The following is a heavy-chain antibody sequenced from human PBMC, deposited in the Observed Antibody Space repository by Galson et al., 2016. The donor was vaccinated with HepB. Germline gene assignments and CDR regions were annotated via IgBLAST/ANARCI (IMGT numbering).Heavy chain of an antibody. CDR3: VRGVYGDHGWFDY. J-gene: IGHJ4*02. Sequence: SLRLSCAASGFTVSNNYMTWVRQAPGKGLEYVSVIYSGGTTYYADSVKGRFTISRDNSQNSLFLRMNTLRAEDTAAYFCVRGVYGDHGWFDYWGQGTLVTVSS. CDR2: IYSGGTT. V-gene: IGHV3-66*02. D-gene: IGHD4-17*01. CDR1: GFTVSNNY.